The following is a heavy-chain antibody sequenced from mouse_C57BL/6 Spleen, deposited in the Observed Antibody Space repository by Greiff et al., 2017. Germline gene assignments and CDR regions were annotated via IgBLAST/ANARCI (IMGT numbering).Heavy chain of an antibody. Sequence: EVQLVESGPGLVKPSQSLSLTCSVTGYSITSGYYWNWIRQFPGNKLEWMGYISYDGSNNYNPSLKNRISITRDTSKNQFFLKLNSVTTEDTATYYCARDYYGNHYAMDYWGQGTSVTVSS. CDR1: GYSITSGYY. J-gene: IGHJ4*01. V-gene: IGHV3-6*01. CDR3: ARDYYGNHYAMDY. CDR2: ISYDGSN. D-gene: IGHD2-1*01.